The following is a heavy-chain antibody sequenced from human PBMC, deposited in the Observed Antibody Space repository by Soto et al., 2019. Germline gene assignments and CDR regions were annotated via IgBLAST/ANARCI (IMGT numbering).Heavy chain of an antibody. CDR2: ISGSGGST. CDR3: ARPVRDVYSSGWYREYYLDY. Sequence: GGSLRLSCAASGFTFSSYAMSWVRQAPGKGLEWVSAISGSGGSTYYADSVKGRFTISRDNSKNTLYLQMNSLRAEDTAVYYCARPVRDVYSSGWYREYYLDYWGQGTLVTVSS. V-gene: IGHV3-23*01. D-gene: IGHD6-19*01. CDR1: GFTFSSYA. J-gene: IGHJ4*02.